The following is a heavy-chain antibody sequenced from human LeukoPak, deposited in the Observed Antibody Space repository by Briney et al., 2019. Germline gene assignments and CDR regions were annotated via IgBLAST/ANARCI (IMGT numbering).Heavy chain of an antibody. J-gene: IGHJ3*02. CDR2: IYTSGST. CDR3: ARPRYFNDGSGHTDI. Sequence: PSETLSLTCTVSGGSISSYYRSWIRQPAGKGLEWIGRIYTSGSTNCNPSLKSRVTISVDTSKSQFSLKLISVTAADTAVYYCARPRYFNDGSGHTDIWGQGTMVTVSS. V-gene: IGHV4-4*07. CDR1: GGSISSYY. D-gene: IGHD3-22*01.